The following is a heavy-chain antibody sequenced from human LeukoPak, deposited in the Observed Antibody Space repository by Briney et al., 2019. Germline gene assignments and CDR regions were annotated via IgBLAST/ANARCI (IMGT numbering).Heavy chain of an antibody. V-gene: IGHV3-23*01. CDR2: ISGSGGST. J-gene: IGHJ5*02. D-gene: IGHD1-14*01. Sequence: GGSLRLSCAASGFTFSSYAMSWVRQAPGKGLEWVSAISGSGGSTYYADSVKGRITISRDNSKNTLYLQMNSLRAEDTAVYYCAKDLSLSPTSPWGQGTLVTVSS. CDR1: GFTFSSYA. CDR3: AKDLSLSPTSP.